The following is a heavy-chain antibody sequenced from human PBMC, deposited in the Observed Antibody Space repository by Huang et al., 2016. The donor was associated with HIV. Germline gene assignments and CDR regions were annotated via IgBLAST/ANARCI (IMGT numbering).Heavy chain of an antibody. CDR2: ISWNSKSV. J-gene: IGHJ4*02. D-gene: IGHD5-18*01. CDR3: AKDASSGYSSGHSGFKVYFFDF. V-gene: IGHV3-9*01. Sequence: EVQLVESGGGLVQPGRSLRLSCAASGFTFDVYAFHWVRQALGKGRWWGYGISWNSKSVDYADSVKGRFTISRDNAKNSLYLEMKSLRVEDTALYYCAKDASSGYSSGHSGFKVYFFDFWGQGTLVTVSS. CDR1: GFTFDVYA.